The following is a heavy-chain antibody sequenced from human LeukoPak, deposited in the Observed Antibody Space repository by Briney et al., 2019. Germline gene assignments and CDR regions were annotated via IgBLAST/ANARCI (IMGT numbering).Heavy chain of an antibody. V-gene: IGHV3-11*01. CDR1: GLTFSDYY. J-gene: IGHJ6*02. CDR2: ISGSGTTM. Sequence: GGSLRLSCAASGLTFSDYYMNWIRQAPGKGLEWVSYISGSGTTMYHADSVKGRFTISRDNAKNSLYLQMNSLRAEDTAVYYCTTLHFFGMVVWGPGTTVTVSS. CDR3: TTLHFFGMVV. D-gene: IGHD3-10*01.